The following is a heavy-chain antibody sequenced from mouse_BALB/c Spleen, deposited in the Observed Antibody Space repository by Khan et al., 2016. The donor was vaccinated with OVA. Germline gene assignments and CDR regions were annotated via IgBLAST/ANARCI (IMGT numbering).Heavy chain of an antibody. CDR3: AKGGDLYAMDY. J-gene: IGHJ4*01. V-gene: IGHV2-3*01. CDR2: IWGDGST. Sequence: QVQLKESGPGLVAPSQSLSITCTVSGFSLSSYGVNWVRQPPGKGLEWLGVIWGDGSTNYHSALTSRLSISKDNSKSQVFLKLNSLQSDDTATYYCAKGGDLYAMDYWGQGTSVTVSS. CDR1: GFSLSSYG.